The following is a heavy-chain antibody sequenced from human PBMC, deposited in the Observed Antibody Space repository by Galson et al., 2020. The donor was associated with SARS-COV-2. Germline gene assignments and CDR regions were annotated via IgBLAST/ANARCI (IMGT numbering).Heavy chain of an antibody. CDR3: ARFGSSGGGFDP. D-gene: IGHD6-19*01. V-gene: IGHV3-33*01. Sequence: GGSLRLSCAASGFTFSSYGMHWVRQAPGKGLEWVAVIWYDGSNKYYADSVKGRFTISRDNSKNTLYLQMNSLRAEDTAVYYCARFGSSGGGFDPWGQGTLVTVSS. CDR1: GFTFSSYG. CDR2: IWYDGSNK. J-gene: IGHJ5*02.